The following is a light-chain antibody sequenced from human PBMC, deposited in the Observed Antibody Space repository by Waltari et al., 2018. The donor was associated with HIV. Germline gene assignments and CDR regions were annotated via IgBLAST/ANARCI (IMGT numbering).Light chain of an antibody. CDR1: QSVDNQ. J-gene: IGKJ1*01. CDR2: DAS. CDR3: QQYKNWPPLT. V-gene: IGKV3-15*01. Sequence: ETVMTQSPGPLSASPGERVALSCRASQSVDNQLAWYQQKPGQSPRRLVYDASTGAAGIPDRFSGSGTGTQFTLTITCLQSEDCAVYYCQQYKNWPPLTFGQGTKVEIK.